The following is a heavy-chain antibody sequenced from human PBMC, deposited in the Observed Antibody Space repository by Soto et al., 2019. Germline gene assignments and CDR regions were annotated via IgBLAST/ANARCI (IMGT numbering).Heavy chain of an antibody. D-gene: IGHD5-18*01. Sequence: GGSLRLSCAASGFTFSSYWMSWVRQAPGKGLEWVANIKQDGSEKYYVDSVKGRFTISRDNAKNSLYLQMNSLRAEDTAVYYCARGSTAMVTFHFDYWGQGTLVTVSS. CDR3: ARGSTAMVTFHFDY. V-gene: IGHV3-7*01. CDR1: GFTFSSYW. CDR2: IKQDGSEK. J-gene: IGHJ4*02.